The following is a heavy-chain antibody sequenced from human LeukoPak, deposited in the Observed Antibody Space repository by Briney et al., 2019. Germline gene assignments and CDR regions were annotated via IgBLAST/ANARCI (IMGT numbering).Heavy chain of an antibody. CDR3: ARVPYCSGGSCYFGYYYGMDV. V-gene: IGHV4-30-4*01. CDR1: GGSISSGDYY. Sequence: PSETLSLTCTVSGGSISSGDYYWSWIRQPPGKGLGWIGYIYYSGSTYYNPSLKSRVTISVDTSKNQFSLKLSSVTAADTAVYYCARVPYCSGGSCYFGYYYGMDVWGQGTTVTVSS. D-gene: IGHD2-15*01. CDR2: IYYSGST. J-gene: IGHJ6*02.